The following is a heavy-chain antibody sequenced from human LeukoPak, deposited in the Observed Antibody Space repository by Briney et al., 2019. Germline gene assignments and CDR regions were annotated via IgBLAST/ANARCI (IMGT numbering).Heavy chain of an antibody. CDR1: GGSISSGDYY. CDR2: IYYSGST. CDR3: ARAFMTTVTTSAFDI. Sequence: SQTLSLTCTVSGGSISSGDYYWSWIRQPPGMGLEWIGYIYYSGSTYYNPSLKSRVTISVDTSKNQFSLKLSSVTAADTAVYYCARAFMTTVTTSAFDIWGQGTMVTVSS. V-gene: IGHV4-30-4*01. J-gene: IGHJ3*02. D-gene: IGHD4-17*01.